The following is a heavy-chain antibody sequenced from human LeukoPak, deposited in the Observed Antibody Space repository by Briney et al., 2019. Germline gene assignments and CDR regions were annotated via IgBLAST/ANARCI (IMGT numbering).Heavy chain of an antibody. CDR1: GFTFSDYY. CDR2: ISSSGSTI. D-gene: IGHD6-13*01. CDR3: ARSYSSSSWFNFDY. V-gene: IGHV3-11*01. Sequence: PGGSLRLSCAASGFTFSDYYMSWIRQAPGKGLEWVSYISSSGSTIYYADSVKGRLTISRDNAKNSLYLQMNSLRAEDTAVYYCARSYSSSSWFNFDYWGQGTLVTVSS. J-gene: IGHJ4*02.